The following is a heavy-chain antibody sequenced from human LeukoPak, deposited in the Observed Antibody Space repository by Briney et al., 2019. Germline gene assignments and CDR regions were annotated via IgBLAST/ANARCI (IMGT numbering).Heavy chain of an antibody. J-gene: IGHJ4*02. Sequence: PSETLSLTCAVYGGSFSGYYWSWIRQPPGKGLEWIGEINHSGSTNYNPSLKSRVTISVDASKNQFSLKPSSVTAADTAVYYCARGRSGYSSSWYVSVYFDYWGQGTPVTVSS. CDR2: INHSGST. V-gene: IGHV4-34*01. CDR1: GGSFSGYY. CDR3: ARGRSGYSSSWYVSVYFDY. D-gene: IGHD6-13*01.